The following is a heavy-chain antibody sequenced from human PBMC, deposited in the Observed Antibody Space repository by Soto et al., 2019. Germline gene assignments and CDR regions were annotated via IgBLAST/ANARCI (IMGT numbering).Heavy chain of an antibody. V-gene: IGHV1-18*01. CDR1: GYTFTSYG. CDR3: ARAHIVVVPAAKYNWFDP. CDR2: ISAYNGNT. Sequence: QVQLVQSGAEVKKPGASVKVSCKASGYTFTSYGIIWVRQAPGQGLEWMGWISAYNGNTNYAQKLQGRVTMTTDTSTSTAYMELRSLRTDDTAVYYCARAHIVVVPAAKYNWFDPWGQGTLVTVSS. D-gene: IGHD2-2*01. J-gene: IGHJ5*02.